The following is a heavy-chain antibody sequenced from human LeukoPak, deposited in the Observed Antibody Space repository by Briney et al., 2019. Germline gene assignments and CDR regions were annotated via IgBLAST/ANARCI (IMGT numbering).Heavy chain of an antibody. CDR1: GFTFSSYW. D-gene: IGHD1-1*01. CDR2: ISYDGSNK. Sequence: PGGSLRLSCAASGFTFSSYWMSWVRQAPGKGLEWVAVISYDGSNKYYADSVKGRFTISRDNSKNTLYLQMNSLRAEDTAVYYCARNEGEAFDIWGQGTMVTVSS. J-gene: IGHJ3*02. V-gene: IGHV3-30*01. CDR3: ARNEGEAFDI.